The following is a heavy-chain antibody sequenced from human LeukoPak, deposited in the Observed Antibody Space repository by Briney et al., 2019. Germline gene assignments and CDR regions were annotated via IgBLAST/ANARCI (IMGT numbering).Heavy chain of an antibody. CDR3: ARDYYDTSGYYRGYF. Sequence: GGSLRLSFAASGFTFSSYNMNWVRQAPGKGLEWVSYISSSSSTIYYADSVKGRFTISRDNAKNSLYLQMNSLRAEDTAVYYCARDYYDTSGYYRGYFWGQGTLVTVSS. V-gene: IGHV3-48*01. CDR2: ISSSSSTI. D-gene: IGHD3-22*01. CDR1: GFTFSSYN. J-gene: IGHJ4*02.